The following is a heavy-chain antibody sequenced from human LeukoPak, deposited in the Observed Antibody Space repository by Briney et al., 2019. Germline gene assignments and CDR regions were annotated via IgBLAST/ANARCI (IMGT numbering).Heavy chain of an antibody. Sequence: GGSLRLSCAASGFTFSNYAMSWVRQAPGKGLEWVSVISGSGGSTYYVDSVKGRFTISRDNSKNTLYLQMNSLRAEDTAVYYCAKGGFGRPFDYWGQGTLVTVSS. CDR3: AKGGFGRPFDY. V-gene: IGHV3-23*01. CDR1: GFTFSNYA. J-gene: IGHJ4*02. D-gene: IGHD3-10*01. CDR2: ISGSGGST.